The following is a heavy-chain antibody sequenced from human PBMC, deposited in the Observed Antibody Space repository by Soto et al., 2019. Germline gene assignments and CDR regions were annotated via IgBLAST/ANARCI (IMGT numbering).Heavy chain of an antibody. V-gene: IGHV4-59*01. CDR2: IHYTGAN. J-gene: IGHJ3*01. Sequence: SETLSLTCTVSGGSTSDYYWNWIRQSPGRGLEWIGYIHYTGANKYNPSLKSRVTMSVDTSRNQFSLKLSSVTAADTAVYYCAKWNSPLNAYDVWGQGTMVTVSS. D-gene: IGHD1-1*01. CDR3: AKWNSPLNAYDV. CDR1: GGSTSDYY.